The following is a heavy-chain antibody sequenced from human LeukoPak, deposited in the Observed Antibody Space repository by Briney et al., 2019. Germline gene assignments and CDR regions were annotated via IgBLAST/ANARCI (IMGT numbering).Heavy chain of an antibody. Sequence: PSETLSLTCTVSGGSISSYYWSWIRQPPGKGLEWIGYIYYSGSTNYNPSLKSRATISVDTSKNQFSLKLSSVTAADTAVYYCARAKVAARPGWFDPGGQGTLVTVSS. CDR1: GGSISSYY. D-gene: IGHD6-6*01. CDR3: ARAKVAARPGWFDP. V-gene: IGHV4-59*01. CDR2: IYYSGST. J-gene: IGHJ5*02.